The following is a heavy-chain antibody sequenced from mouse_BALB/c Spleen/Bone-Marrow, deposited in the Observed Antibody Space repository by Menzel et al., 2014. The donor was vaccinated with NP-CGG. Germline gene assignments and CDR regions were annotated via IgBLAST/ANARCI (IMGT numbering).Heavy chain of an antibody. CDR1: GFHIKDTY. D-gene: IGHD4-1*01. V-gene: IGHV14-3*02. CDR2: IDPANGNT. J-gene: IGHJ4*01. CDR3: ARWEYYAMDY. Sequence: VQLPQPGAALVKPGASVKFSCTASGFHIKDTYMHWVKQRPEQGLEWIGRIDPANGNTKYDPKFQGKATITADTSSNTAYLQLSSLTSEDTAVYYCARWEYYAMDYWGQGTSVTGSS.